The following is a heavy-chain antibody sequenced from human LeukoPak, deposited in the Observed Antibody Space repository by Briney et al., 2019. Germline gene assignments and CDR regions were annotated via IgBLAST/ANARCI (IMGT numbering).Heavy chain of an antibody. J-gene: IGHJ3*01. CDR2: INDDGGQK. CDR1: GFTFKKTW. Sequence: GGSLRLSCAASGFTFKKTWMTWVSQAPGKGLEWVANINDDGGQKYYVDSVRDRFTISRDNERNSLYLQMNHLRVEDTAFYFCARDRAYGALDLWGQGTMVTVSS. V-gene: IGHV3-7*05. CDR3: ARDRAYGALDL. D-gene: IGHD3-10*01.